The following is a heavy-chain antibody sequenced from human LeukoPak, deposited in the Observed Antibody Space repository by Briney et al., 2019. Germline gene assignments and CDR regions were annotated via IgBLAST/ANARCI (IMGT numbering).Heavy chain of an antibody. V-gene: IGHV3-53*01. Sequence: QSGGSLGLSCAASGFTVSSNYMSWARQAPGKGLEWVSVIYSGGSTYYADSVKGRFTISRDNSKNTLYLQVNSLRAEDTAVYYCAKDGGLYSYGVHFDYWGQGTLVTVSS. D-gene: IGHD5-18*01. J-gene: IGHJ4*02. CDR1: GFTVSSNY. CDR2: IYSGGST. CDR3: AKDGGLYSYGVHFDY.